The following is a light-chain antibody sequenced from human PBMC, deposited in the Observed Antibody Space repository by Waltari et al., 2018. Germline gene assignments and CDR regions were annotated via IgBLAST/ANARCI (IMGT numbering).Light chain of an antibody. CDR2: DAS. J-gene: IGKJ2*01. Sequence: EIVLTQSPATLSLSPGERATLSCRASQRVSSYLAWYQQKPGQAPRLLIYDASNRATGSPARFSGSGAGTDFTLTISSLEPEDFAVYYCQQRSNWPPYTFGQGTKLEIK. CDR1: QRVSSY. CDR3: QQRSNWPPYT. V-gene: IGKV3-11*01.